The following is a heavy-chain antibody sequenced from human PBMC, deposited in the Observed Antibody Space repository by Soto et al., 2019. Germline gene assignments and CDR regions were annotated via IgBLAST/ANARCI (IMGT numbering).Heavy chain of an antibody. Sequence: PSETLSLTCSVSGDSIISSSYDWGLFRQPPGNGLECIGEIYHSGSTNYNPSLKSRVTISVDKSKNQFSLKLSSVTAADTAVYYCARDAVTTVGSTHYYYYGMDVWGQGTTVTVSS. J-gene: IGHJ6*02. V-gene: IGHV4-39*07. D-gene: IGHD4-17*01. CDR3: ARDAVTTVGSTHYYYYGMDV. CDR2: IYHSGST. CDR1: GDSIISSSYD.